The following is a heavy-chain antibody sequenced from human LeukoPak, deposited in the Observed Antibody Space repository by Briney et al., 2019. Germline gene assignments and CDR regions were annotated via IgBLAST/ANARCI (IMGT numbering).Heavy chain of an antibody. Sequence: SGTLSLTCAVSGTSISNNNWWNWVRQPPGKGLEWVGDIFHTGTTNYNSSLKSRVTISLDKSKNQFSLKLTSVTAADTAVYYCARDRPVYGSLYYYGMDVWGQGTTVTVSS. J-gene: IGHJ6*02. CDR1: GTSISNNNW. CDR3: ARDRPVYGSLYYYGMDV. V-gene: IGHV4-4*02. D-gene: IGHD3-10*01. CDR2: IFHTGTT.